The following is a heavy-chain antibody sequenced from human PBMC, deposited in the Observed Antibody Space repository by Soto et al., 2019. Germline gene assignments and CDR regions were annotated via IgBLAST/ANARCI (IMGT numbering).Heavy chain of an antibody. CDR1: GGSISSSYW. V-gene: IGHV4-4*02. Sequence: QVQLQESGPGRVKPSGTLSLTCAVSGGSISSSYWWSWVRQPPGKGLEWIGEIYHSGSTNYNTSLKSRVTISVDKSKNQFSLKVTSVTAADTAVYYCARVSGSYYYGMDVWGQGTTVTVSS. J-gene: IGHJ6*02. CDR2: IYHSGST. CDR3: ARVSGSYYYGMDV.